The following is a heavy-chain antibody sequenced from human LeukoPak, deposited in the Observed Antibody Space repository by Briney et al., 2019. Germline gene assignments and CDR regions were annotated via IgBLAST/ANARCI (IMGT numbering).Heavy chain of an antibody. CDR1: GYTLTELS. CDR3: ATLAGEMATTLGYSRDY. V-gene: IGHV1-24*01. CDR2: FDPEDGET. D-gene: IGHD5-24*01. Sequence: ASVKVSCKVSGYTLTELSMHWVRQAPGKGLEWMGGFDPEDGETIYAQKFQGRVTMTEDTSTDTAYMELSSLRSEDTAVYYCATLAGEMATTLGYSRDYWGQGTLVTVSS. J-gene: IGHJ4*02.